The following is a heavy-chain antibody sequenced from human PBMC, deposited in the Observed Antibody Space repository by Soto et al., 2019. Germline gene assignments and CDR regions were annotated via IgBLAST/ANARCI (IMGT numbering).Heavy chain of an antibody. V-gene: IGHV4-39*01. Sequence: QLQLQESGPGLLKPSETLSLSYTVSGGSITSSFYWGWIRQPPGKGLEWIGSIYGTGNTYYNTSHKGRVTISADTSKNKFSLNLISVTAADTAVYYCRISSRYSMDVWGQGATVTVSS. J-gene: IGHJ6*02. CDR1: GGSITSSFY. D-gene: IGHD6-13*01. CDR2: IYGTGNT. CDR3: RISSRYSMDV.